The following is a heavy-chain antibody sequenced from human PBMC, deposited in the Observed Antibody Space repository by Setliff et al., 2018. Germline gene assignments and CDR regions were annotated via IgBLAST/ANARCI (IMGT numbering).Heavy chain of an antibody. CDR2: IRHADNDK. J-gene: IGHJ3*02. CDR1: GFTFSNYW. Sequence: LSLSCAASGFTFSNYWMIWVRQAPGKGLEWVAVIRHADNDKYYADSGQGRFTISRDNAKNSLYLQMNSLRAEDTAVYYCARELGYSSTWYSHEGFNIWGQGTMVTVSS. D-gene: IGHD6-13*01. V-gene: IGHV3-7*01. CDR3: ARELGYSSTWYSHEGFNI.